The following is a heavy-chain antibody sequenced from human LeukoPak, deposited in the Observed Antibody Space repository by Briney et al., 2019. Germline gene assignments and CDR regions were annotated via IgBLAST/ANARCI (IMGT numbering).Heavy chain of an antibody. J-gene: IGHJ4*02. CDR2: INPNSGGT. V-gene: IGHV1-2*06. CDR1: GYTFTSYD. CDR3: ARDFERPDY. Sequence: GASVKVSCKASGYTFTSYDINWVRQATGQGLEWMGRINPNSGGTNYAQKFQGRVTMTRDTSISTAYMELRRLRSDDTAVYYCARDFERPDYWGQGTLVTVSS.